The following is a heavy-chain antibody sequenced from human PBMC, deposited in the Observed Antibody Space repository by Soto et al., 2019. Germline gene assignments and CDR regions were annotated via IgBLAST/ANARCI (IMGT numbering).Heavy chain of an antibody. V-gene: IGHV1-69*13. D-gene: IGHD2-8*01. CDR2: IIPIFGTA. Sequence: ASVKVSCKASGGTFSSYAISWVRQAPGQGLEWVGGIIPIFGTANYAQKFQGRVTITADESTSTAYMELSSLRSEDTAVYYCARDCTNGVCWREHWGQGTLVTVSS. CDR1: GGTFSSYA. CDR3: ARDCTNGVCWREH. J-gene: IGHJ1*01.